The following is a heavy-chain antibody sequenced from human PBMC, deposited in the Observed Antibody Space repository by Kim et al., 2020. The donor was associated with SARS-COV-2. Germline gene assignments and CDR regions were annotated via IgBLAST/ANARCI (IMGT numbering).Heavy chain of an antibody. J-gene: IGHJ6*04. CDR2: IYSGGST. CDR3: ARERVTDNRIRRVCGRQIHHLKTRFQKHSLSANEKTENREHSRVLRVLDHGGKSPNNYNRIDV. CDR1: GFTVSSNY. D-gene: IGHD2-8*01. V-gene: IGHV3-53*01. Sequence: GGSLRLSCAASGFTVSSNYMSWVRQAPGKGLEWVSVIYSGGSTYYADSVKGRFTISRDNSKNTLYLQMNSLRAEDTAVYYCARERVTDNRIRRVCGRQIHHLKTRFQKHSLSANEKTENREHSRVLRVLDHGGKSPNNYNRIDVCGEGTTVTVSS.